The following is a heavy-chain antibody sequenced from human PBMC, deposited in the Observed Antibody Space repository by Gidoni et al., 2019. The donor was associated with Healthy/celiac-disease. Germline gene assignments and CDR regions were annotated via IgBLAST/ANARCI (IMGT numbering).Heavy chain of an antibody. Sequence: QVQLVASGGGVVQPGRALRLSCAASGLTFSSDGMHWVRQAPGKGLEWVAVIWYDGSHKYYAVSLKGRFTISRDNSKNTLYLQMNSLRAEDTAVYYCASSWCSGGSCYSLPFDYWGQGTLVTVSS. D-gene: IGHD2-15*01. CDR3: ASSWCSGGSCYSLPFDY. CDR1: GLTFSSDG. V-gene: IGHV3-33*01. CDR2: IWYDGSHK. J-gene: IGHJ4*02.